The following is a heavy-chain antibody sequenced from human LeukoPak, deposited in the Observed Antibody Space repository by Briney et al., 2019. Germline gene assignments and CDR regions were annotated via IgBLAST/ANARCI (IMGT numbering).Heavy chain of an antibody. CDR3: ARGPTSWFDP. CDR1: GGSFSGYY. Sequence: SETLSLTCAVYGGSFSGYYWSWIRLPPGKGLEWIGEINHSGSTNYNPSLKSRVTISVDTSKNQFSLKLSSVTAADTAVYYCARGPTSWFDPWGQGTLVTVSS. CDR2: INHSGST. J-gene: IGHJ5*02. D-gene: IGHD5-12*01. V-gene: IGHV4-34*01.